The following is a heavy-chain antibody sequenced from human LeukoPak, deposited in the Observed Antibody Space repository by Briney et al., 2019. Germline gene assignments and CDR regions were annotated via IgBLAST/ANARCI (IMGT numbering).Heavy chain of an antibody. CDR2: IKQDGSEK. Sequence: GGSLRLSCAASGFTFSSYWMSWVRQAPGKGLEWVGNIKQDGSEKYYVDSVKGRFTISRDNAKNSLYLQMNSLRAEDTAVYYCARDRGDLYGDYEDYWGQGTLVTVSS. CDR1: GFTFSSYW. CDR3: ARDRGDLYGDYEDY. D-gene: IGHD4-17*01. J-gene: IGHJ4*02. V-gene: IGHV3-7*01.